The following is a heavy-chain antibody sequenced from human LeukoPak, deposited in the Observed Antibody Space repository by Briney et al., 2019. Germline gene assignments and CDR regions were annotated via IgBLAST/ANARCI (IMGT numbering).Heavy chain of an antibody. CDR2: ISFDGSNK. CDR3: ASIADYDSSGYPSY. CDR1: GFTFSRYT. J-gene: IGHJ4*02. D-gene: IGHD3-22*01. Sequence: PGGSLRLSCAASGFTFSRYTMHWVRPAAGKGLEWVAFISFDGSNKYYADSVKGRFTISRDKSKNTLYLQMNSLRAEDTAVYYCASIADYDSSGYPSYWGQGTLVTVSS. V-gene: IGHV3-30-3*01.